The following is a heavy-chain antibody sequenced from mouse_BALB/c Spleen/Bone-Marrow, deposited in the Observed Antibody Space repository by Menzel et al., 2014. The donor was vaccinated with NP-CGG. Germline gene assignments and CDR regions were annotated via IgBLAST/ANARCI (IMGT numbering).Heavy chain of an antibody. Sequence: VQLQQSGAELARPGASVKMSCKASGYTFTSYTMHWVKQRPGQGLEWIGCINPSSGYTNYNQKFKDKATLTADKSSSTAYMQLSSLTSEDSAVYYCARWANWDGFAYWGQGTLVTVSA. V-gene: IGHV1-4*01. CDR1: GYTFTSYT. D-gene: IGHD4-1*02. CDR3: ARWANWDGFAY. CDR2: INPSSGYT. J-gene: IGHJ3*01.